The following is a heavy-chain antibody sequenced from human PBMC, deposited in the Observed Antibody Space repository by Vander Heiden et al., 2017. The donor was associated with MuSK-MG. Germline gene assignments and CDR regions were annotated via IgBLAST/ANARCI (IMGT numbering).Heavy chain of an antibody. D-gene: IGHD1-1*01. J-gene: IGHJ6*02. V-gene: IGHV3-23*01. CDR3: AKGLTTVDV. CDR2: IAAAGT. CDR1: GFIVSDNA. Sequence: EVQRFASRVDLVQPGVSLQLSCRSSGFIVSDNAMNWVRQATGKGLEWVSTIAAAGTYYADSVKGRFTISRDNSKSTLYLQMSSLRAEDTAVYYCAKGLTTVDVWGQGTTVTVSS.